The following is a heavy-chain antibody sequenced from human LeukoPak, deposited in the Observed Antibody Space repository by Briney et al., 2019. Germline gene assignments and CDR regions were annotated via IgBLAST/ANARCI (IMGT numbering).Heavy chain of an antibody. Sequence: PAETLSLTCTVSGGSISSSSYYWGWIRQPPGKGLEWIGSIYYSGSTYYNPSLKSRVTISVDTSKNQFSLKLSSVTAADTAVYYCARLEKWLLHYWGQGTLVTASS. CDR2: IYYSGST. J-gene: IGHJ4*02. D-gene: IGHD3-22*01. CDR1: GGSISSSSYY. CDR3: ARLEKWLLHY. V-gene: IGHV4-39*01.